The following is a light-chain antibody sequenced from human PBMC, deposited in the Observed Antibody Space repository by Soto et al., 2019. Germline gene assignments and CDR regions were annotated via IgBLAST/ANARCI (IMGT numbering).Light chain of an antibody. CDR1: QSVRTY. CDR2: DAS. V-gene: IGKV3-11*01. CDR3: LQYFHTPRT. J-gene: IGKJ1*01. Sequence: EIVLTQSPATLSLSPGERATLSCRASQSVRTYLSYVAWYQQRPGQAPRLLIYDASNRATGIPARFSGSGSGTDFTLTISSLEPEDVAVYYCLQYFHTPRTFGQGTRVEIK.